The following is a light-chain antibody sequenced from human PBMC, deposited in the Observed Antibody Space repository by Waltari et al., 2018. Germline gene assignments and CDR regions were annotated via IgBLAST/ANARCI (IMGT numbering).Light chain of an antibody. J-gene: IGLJ2*01. CDR3: QVWESYGDHLVV. Sequence: SYVLTQPPSVSVAPGKTARITCGGSNIGSKNVNWYQQKPGQAPVLVIYYDSDRPSGIPEPFSCANSGNTATLTISRVEAGDEADYYFQVWESYGDHLVVFGGGTNLTVV. CDR2: YDS. V-gene: IGLV3-21*01. CDR1: NIGSKN.